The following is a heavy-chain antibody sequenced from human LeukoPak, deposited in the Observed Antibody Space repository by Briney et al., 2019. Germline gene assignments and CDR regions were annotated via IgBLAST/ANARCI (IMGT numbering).Heavy chain of an antibody. J-gene: IGHJ5*02. CDR3: ARCPRITIFGVVINHNWFDP. D-gene: IGHD3-3*01. Sequence: PSETLSLTCTVSGGSISSSSYSWGWIRQPPGKGLEWIGSIYYSGSTYYNPSLKSRVTISVDTSKNQFSLKLSSVTAADTAVYYCARCPRITIFGVVINHNWFDPWGQGTLDTVSS. V-gene: IGHV4-39*01. CDR2: IYYSGST. CDR1: GGSISSSSYS.